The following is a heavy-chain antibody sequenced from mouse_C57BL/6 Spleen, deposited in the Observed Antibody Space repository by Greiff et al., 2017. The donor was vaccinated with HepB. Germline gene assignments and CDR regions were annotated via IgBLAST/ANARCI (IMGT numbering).Heavy chain of an antibody. CDR3: ARVGTTVVEDYFDY. V-gene: IGHV1-55*01. CDR1: GYTFTSYW. D-gene: IGHD1-1*01. Sequence: QVQLQQPGAELVKPGASVKMSCKASGYTFTSYWITWVKQRPGQGLEWIGDIYPGSGSTNYNEKFKSKATLTVDTSSSTAYLQLSSLTSEDSAVYYCARVGTTVVEDYFDYWGQGTTLTVSA. CDR2: IYPGSGST. J-gene: IGHJ2*01.